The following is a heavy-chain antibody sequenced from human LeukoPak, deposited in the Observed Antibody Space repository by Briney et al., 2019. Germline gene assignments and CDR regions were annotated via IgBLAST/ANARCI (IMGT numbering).Heavy chain of an antibody. V-gene: IGHV3-23*01. CDR2: ITNSGNRT. J-gene: IGHJ4*02. CDR3: AKWLLGYYYDSSGFDY. Sequence: GGSLRLSCAASGFIFSSFAMSWVRQAPGKGLEWVSAITNSGNRTYYADSVKGRFTISRDNSKNTLYLQMNSLRAEDTAVYYCAKWLLGYYYDSSGFDYWGQGTLVTVSS. D-gene: IGHD3-22*01. CDR1: GFIFSSFA.